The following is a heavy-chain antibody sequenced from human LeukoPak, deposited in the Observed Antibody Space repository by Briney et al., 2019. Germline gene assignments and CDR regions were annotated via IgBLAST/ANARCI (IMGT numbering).Heavy chain of an antibody. D-gene: IGHD3-3*01. CDR3: ARDERIFGSYGMDV. J-gene: IGHJ6*02. CDR2: IWYDGSNK. Sequence: GRSLRLSCAASGFTFSSYGMHWVRQAPGKRLECVAVIWYDGSNKYYADSVKGRFTISRDNSKNTLYLQMNSLRAEDTAVYYCARDERIFGSYGMDVWGQGTTVTVSS. V-gene: IGHV3-33*01. CDR1: GFTFSSYG.